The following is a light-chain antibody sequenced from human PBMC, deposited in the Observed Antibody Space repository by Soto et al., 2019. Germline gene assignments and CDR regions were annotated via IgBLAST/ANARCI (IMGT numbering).Light chain of an antibody. CDR2: EVS. J-gene: IGLJ1*01. V-gene: IGLV2-18*02. Sequence: QSALTQPPSVSGSPGQSVTISCTGTSSDVGRYNRVSWYQQPPGTAPKLIIYEVSNRPSGVPDRFSGSKSGNTASLTISGLQAEDEADYYCNSYTSSITYVFGTGTKVT. CDR1: SSDVGRYNR. CDR3: NSYTSSITYV.